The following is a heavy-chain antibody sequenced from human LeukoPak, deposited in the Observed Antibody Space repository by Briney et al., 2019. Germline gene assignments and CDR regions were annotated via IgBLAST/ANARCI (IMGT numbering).Heavy chain of an antibody. D-gene: IGHD1-26*01. CDR1: GYTFTGYY. CDR2: INPSGGST. Sequence: ASVKVSCKASGYTFTGYYMHWVRQAPGQGLEWMGIINPSGGSTSYAQKFQGRVTMTRDMSTSTVYMELSSLRSEDTAVYYCARERNGIAGATTGTNYFDYWGQGTLVTVSS. J-gene: IGHJ4*02. CDR3: ARERNGIAGATTGTNYFDY. V-gene: IGHV1-46*01.